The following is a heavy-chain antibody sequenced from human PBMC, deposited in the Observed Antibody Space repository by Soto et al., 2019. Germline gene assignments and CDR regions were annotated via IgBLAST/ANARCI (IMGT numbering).Heavy chain of an antibody. D-gene: IGHD3-3*01. V-gene: IGHV3-21*01. J-gene: IGHJ4*02. CDR3: ASRRISGVGSPL. Sequence: NPGGSLRLSCAASGFTFSSYSMNWVRQAPGKGLEWVSSISSSSSYIYYADSVKGRFTISRDNAKNSLYLQMNSLRAEDTAVYYCASRRISGVGSPLWGQGTLVTVSS. CDR2: ISSSSSYI. CDR1: GFTFSSYS.